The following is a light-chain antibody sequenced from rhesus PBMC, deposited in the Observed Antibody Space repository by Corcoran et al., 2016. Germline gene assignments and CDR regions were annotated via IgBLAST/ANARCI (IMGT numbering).Light chain of an antibody. J-gene: IGKJ3*01. CDR2: EAS. V-gene: IGKV1-25*01. CDR3: QHYYSTPYT. Sequence: DIQMTQSPSSLSASVGDRVTITCRASQGITNDLAWYQQKPGETHKLLIYEASSLQSGIPFRVSGIGSGTDFTLTISSLQPEDFASYYCQHYYSTPYTFGPVTKLDIK. CDR1: QGITND.